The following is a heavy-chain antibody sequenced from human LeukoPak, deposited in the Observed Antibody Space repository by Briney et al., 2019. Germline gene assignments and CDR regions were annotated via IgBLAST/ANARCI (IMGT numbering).Heavy chain of an antibody. V-gene: IGHV3-23*01. Sequence: PGGSLRLSYAASGFIFSSYTMSWVRQAPGKGLEWVSVISGSGGSTYYADSVKGRFTISRDNSKNTLYLQMNSLRAEDTAVYYCAKDSPRDGYIGDFDYWGQGTLVTVSS. CDR3: AKDSPRDGYIGDFDY. J-gene: IGHJ4*02. D-gene: IGHD5-24*01. CDR1: GFIFSSYT. CDR2: ISGSGGST.